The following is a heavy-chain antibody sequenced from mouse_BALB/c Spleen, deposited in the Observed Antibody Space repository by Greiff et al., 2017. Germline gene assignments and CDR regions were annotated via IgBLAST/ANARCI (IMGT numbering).Heavy chain of an antibody. CDR3: ARDRGLYGNYEVAY. CDR2: ISDGGSYT. Sequence: EVHLVESGGGLVKPGGSLKLSCAASGFTFSDYYMYWVRQTPEKRLEWVATISDGGSYTYYPDSVKGRFTISRDNAKNNLYLQMSSLKSEDTAMYYCARDRGLYGNYEVAYWGQGTLVTVSA. D-gene: IGHD2-1*01. J-gene: IGHJ3*01. V-gene: IGHV5-4*02. CDR1: GFTFSDYY.